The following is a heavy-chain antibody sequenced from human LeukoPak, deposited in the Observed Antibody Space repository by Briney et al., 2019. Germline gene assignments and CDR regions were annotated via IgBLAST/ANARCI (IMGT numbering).Heavy chain of an antibody. D-gene: IGHD3-22*01. CDR3: AREFDYYDSSPLDY. CDR2: IKQDGSEK. V-gene: IGHV3-7*01. J-gene: IGHJ4*02. Sequence: PGGSLRLSCAASGLTFSSYWMSWVRQAPGKGLEWVANIKQDGSEKYYVDSVKGRFTISRDNAKNSLYLQMNSLRAEDTAVYYCAREFDYYDSSPLDYWGQGTLVTVSS. CDR1: GLTFSSYW.